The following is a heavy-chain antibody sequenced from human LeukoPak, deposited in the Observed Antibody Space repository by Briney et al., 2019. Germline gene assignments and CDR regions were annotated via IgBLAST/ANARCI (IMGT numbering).Heavy chain of an antibody. J-gene: IGHJ5*02. CDR3: ASYGDYPS. CDR2: SSINGNTI. D-gene: IGHD4-17*01. CDR1: GFTISNYD. V-gene: IGHV3-48*02. Sequence: GGSLRLSCAASGFTISNYDMPWMRQAPGKGLEWLSYSSINGNTISYADPVKGRFTISRDSAKTSLYLQMNSLRDEDTAMYYCASYGDYPSWGQGTLVTVSS.